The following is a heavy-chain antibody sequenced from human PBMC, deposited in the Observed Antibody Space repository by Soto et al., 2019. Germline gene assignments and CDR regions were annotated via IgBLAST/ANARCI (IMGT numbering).Heavy chain of an antibody. CDR3: ANRGPTSSWPRGTWFPP. Sequence: QITLKESGPTLVKPTQTLTLTCAFSRFSLSTSGVGVGWIRQPPGKALEWLALIYWNDDKRYSPSLKSRLTIPKDTSKNRVALKMTNRAPVDTAPYYRANRGPTSSWPRGTWFPPWGQGTLGT. J-gene: IGHJ5*02. CDR1: RFSLSTSGVG. CDR2: IYWNDDK. V-gene: IGHV2-5*01. D-gene: IGHD6-13*01.